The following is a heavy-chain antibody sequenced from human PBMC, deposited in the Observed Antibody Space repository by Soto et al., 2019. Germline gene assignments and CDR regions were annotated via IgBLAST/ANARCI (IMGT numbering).Heavy chain of an antibody. CDR1: GYPFISYG. V-gene: IGHV1-18*01. Sequence: QVQLVQSGAELRKPGASVKVSCKASGYPFISYGFSWVRQAPGQGLEWLGWISAYNGDTKYEQKFQGRITMTTDTSTSPAYMELRSLKSDDTAVYYCARDVAPAAIPIPVDYWGQGTLVTVSS. J-gene: IGHJ4*02. CDR2: ISAYNGDT. CDR3: ARDVAPAAIPIPVDY. D-gene: IGHD2-2*01.